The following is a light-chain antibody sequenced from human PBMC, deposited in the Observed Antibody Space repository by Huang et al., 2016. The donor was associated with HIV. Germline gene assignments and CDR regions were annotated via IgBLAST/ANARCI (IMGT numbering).Light chain of an antibody. CDR1: QSLLHSNGYNY. V-gene: IGKV2-28*01. J-gene: IGKJ5*01. Sequence: DIVMTQSPLSLPVTPGEPASISCRSSQSLLHSNGYNYFDWYLQKPWQSPQLLIYLGSNRAAGVPDRFSGSGSGTDFTLKISRVEAEDVGVYYCMQALQTPITFGQGTRLEMK. CDR3: MQALQTPIT. CDR2: LGS.